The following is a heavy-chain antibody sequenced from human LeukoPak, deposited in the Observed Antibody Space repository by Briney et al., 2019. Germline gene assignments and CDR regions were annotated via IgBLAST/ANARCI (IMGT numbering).Heavy chain of an antibody. CDR3: ARGFGGSSGYTN. D-gene: IGHD3-22*01. CDR2: MNPNSGNT. CDR1: GGTFSSYA. J-gene: IGHJ4*02. Sequence: ASVKVSCKASGGTFSSYAISWVRQAPGQGLEWMGWMNPNSGNTGYAQKFQGRVTMTRNTSISTAYMELSSLRSEDTAVYYCARGFGGSSGYTNWGQGTLVTVSS. V-gene: IGHV1-8*02.